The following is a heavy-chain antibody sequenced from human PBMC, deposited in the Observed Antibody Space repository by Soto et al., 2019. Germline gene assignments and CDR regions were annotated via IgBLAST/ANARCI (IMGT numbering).Heavy chain of an antibody. CDR1: GGTLSSYT. J-gene: IGHJ3*01. CDR2: IIPILGIA. D-gene: IGHD3-10*01. V-gene: IGHV1-69*02. Sequence: QVQLVQSGAEVKKPGSSVKVSCKASGGTLSSYTISWVRQAPGQGLEWIGSIIPILGIANYAQKFQGSITSTSDVSTSTACMELSNMGSVATSGYYGADGAGRYSFAFWGQRTMVTV. CDR3: ADGAGRYSFAF.